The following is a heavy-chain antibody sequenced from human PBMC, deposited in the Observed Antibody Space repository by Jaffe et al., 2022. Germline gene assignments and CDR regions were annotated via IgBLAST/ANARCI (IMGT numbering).Heavy chain of an antibody. Sequence: QVQLQESGPGLVKPSETLSLTCAVSGYSISSGYYWGWIRQPPGKGLEWIGSIYHSGSTYYNPSLKSRVTISVDTSKNQFSLKLSSVTAADTAVYYCARMPLDTAMVADQTYYYYYMDVWGKGTTVTVSS. CDR3: ARMPLDTAMVADQTYYYYYMDV. J-gene: IGHJ6*03. CDR2: IYHSGST. D-gene: IGHD5-18*01. V-gene: IGHV4-38-2*01. CDR1: GYSISSGYY.